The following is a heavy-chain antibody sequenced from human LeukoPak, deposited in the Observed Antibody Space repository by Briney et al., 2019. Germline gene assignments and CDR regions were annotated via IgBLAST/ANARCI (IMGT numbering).Heavy chain of an antibody. D-gene: IGHD3-22*01. CDR1: GGSICSYY. CDR2: IYYSGST. V-gene: IGHV4-59*08. CDR3: ARHDYYDSSGHPGWFDP. J-gene: IGHJ5*02. Sequence: SETLSLTCTVSGGSICSYYWSWIRQPPGKGLEGLGYIYYSGSTNYNPSLKSRVTISVDTSKNQFPLKLSSVTAADTAVYYCARHDYYDSSGHPGWFDPWGQGTLVTVSS.